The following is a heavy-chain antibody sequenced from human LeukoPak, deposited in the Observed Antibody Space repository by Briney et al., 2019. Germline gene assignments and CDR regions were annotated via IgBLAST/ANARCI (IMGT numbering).Heavy chain of an antibody. CDR1: GGSVSSGGYY. Sequence: SETLSLTCTVSGGSVSSGGYYWSWIRQPPGKGLEWIGEIHHGGSPSYNPSLKSRVTISLDTSKNQLSLKLSSVTATDTAVYYCTRNGDYNLDYWGQGALVTVSS. D-gene: IGHD4-17*01. CDR2: IHHGGSP. J-gene: IGHJ4*02. V-gene: IGHV4-61*08. CDR3: TRNGDYNLDY.